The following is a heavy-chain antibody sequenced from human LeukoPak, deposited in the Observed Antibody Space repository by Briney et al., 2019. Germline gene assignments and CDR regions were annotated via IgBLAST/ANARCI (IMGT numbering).Heavy chain of an antibody. Sequence: PGGSLRLSCAASGFTFSSYAMHWVRQAPGKGLEWVAVISYDGSNKYYADSVKGRFTISRDNSKNTLYLQMNSLRAEDTAVYYCAKKFGDGIVAAGLRFDPWGQGTLVTVSS. CDR1: GFTFSSYA. J-gene: IGHJ5*02. V-gene: IGHV3-30*04. D-gene: IGHD6-13*01. CDR3: AKKFGDGIVAAGLRFDP. CDR2: ISYDGSNK.